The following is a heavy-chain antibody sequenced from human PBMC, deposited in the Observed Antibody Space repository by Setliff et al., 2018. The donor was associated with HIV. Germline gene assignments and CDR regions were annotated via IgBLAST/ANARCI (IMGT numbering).Heavy chain of an antibody. V-gene: IGHV4-34*01. D-gene: IGHD1-26*01. CDR1: GGSFSGYY. CDR3: AGGPGTTSIDY. CDR2: TNHSGST. J-gene: IGHJ4*02. Sequence: SETLSLTCAVYGGSFSGYYWSWIRQPPGKGLEWIGETNHSGSTNYNMSLWSRVTISLDASRNQFPLELISVTAADTAVYYCAGGPGTTSIDYWAQGTLVTVSS.